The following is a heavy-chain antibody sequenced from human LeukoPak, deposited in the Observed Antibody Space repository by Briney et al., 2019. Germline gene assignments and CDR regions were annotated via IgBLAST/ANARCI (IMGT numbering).Heavy chain of an antibody. V-gene: IGHV4-4*07. Sequence: RSSETLSLTCTVSGGSISSYYWSWIRQPAGKGLEWIGRIYTSGSTNYNPSLKSRVTMSVDTSKNQFSLKLSSVTAADTAVYYCARGILRYFDWLLSEGYFDYWGQGTLVTVSS. CDR3: ARGILRYFDWLLSEGYFDY. CDR2: IYTSGST. D-gene: IGHD3-9*01. CDR1: GGSISSYY. J-gene: IGHJ4*02.